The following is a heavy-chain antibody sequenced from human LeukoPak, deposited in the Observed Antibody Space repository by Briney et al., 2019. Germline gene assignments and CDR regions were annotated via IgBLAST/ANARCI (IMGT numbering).Heavy chain of an antibody. CDR1: GFTFSSYS. V-gene: IGHV3-21*01. J-gene: IGHJ5*02. Sequence: GGSLRLSCAASGFTFSSYSMNWVRQAPGKGLEWVSSISSSSSYIYYADSVKGRFTISRDNAKNSLYLQMNSLRAEDTAVYYCARGDSSSWYDFWFDPWGQGTLVTVSS. CDR2: ISSSSSYI. CDR3: ARGDSSSWYDFWFDP. D-gene: IGHD6-13*01.